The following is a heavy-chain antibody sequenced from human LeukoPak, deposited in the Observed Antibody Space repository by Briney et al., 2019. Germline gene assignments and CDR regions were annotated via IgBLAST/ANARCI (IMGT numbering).Heavy chain of an antibody. V-gene: IGHV3-30-3*01. CDR1: GFTFSSYA. Sequence: GGSLRLSCAASGFTFSSYAMHWVRQAPGKGLEWVAVISYDGSNKYYADSVKGRFTISRDNSKNTLYLQMNSLRAEDTAVYYCARGGGWYAEFDYWGQGTLVTVSS. D-gene: IGHD6-19*01. J-gene: IGHJ4*02. CDR3: ARGGGWYAEFDY. CDR2: ISYDGSNK.